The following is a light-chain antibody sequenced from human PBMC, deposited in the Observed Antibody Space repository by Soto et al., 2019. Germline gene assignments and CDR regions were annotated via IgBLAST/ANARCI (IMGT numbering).Light chain of an antibody. CDR1: TGAVTTGNY. CDR3: LLYFGGAQLV. V-gene: IGLV7-43*01. CDR2: TTD. Sequence: QTVVTQEPSLTVSPGGTVTLTCASSTGAVTTGNYASWFQQKPGQAPRTLIYTTDNRHSWTPARFSGSLLGGKAALTLSSVQPEDEADYYCLLYFGGAQLVFGGGTKLNVL. J-gene: IGLJ3*02.